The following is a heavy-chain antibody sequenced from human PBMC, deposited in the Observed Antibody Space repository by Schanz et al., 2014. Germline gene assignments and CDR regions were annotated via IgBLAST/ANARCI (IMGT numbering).Heavy chain of an antibody. Sequence: QVQLVQSGAEVKKPGASVKVSCKASGYTFTGYYIHWVRQAPGQGFEWMGRIIPILGIANYAQKFQGRVTITADRSTSTAYMELSSLRSEDTAVYYCARGYGDSPTDFWGQGTLVTVSS. CDR2: IIPILGIA. V-gene: IGHV1-69*09. J-gene: IGHJ4*02. CDR1: GYTFTGYY. D-gene: IGHD4-17*01. CDR3: ARGYGDSPTDF.